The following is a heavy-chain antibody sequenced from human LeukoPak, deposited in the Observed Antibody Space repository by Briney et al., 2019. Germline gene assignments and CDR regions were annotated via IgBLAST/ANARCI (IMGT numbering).Heavy chain of an antibody. CDR1: GFTFANYV. CDR2: TSPDEGLK. V-gene: IGHV3-30*04. CDR3: ARELAYYYDSSAHAFDI. D-gene: IGHD3-22*01. J-gene: IGHJ3*02. Sequence: GRSLRLSCAASGFTFANYVTHWVRQAPGKGLEWVAVTSPDEGLKFYGDSVKGRFTISRDNSKNTMYLQMNNLRAEDTSVYYCARELAYYYDSSAHAFDIWGQGTMVTVSS.